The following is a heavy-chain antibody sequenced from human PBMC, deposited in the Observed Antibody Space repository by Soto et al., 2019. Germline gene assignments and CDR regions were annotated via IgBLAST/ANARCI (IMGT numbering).Heavy chain of an antibody. Sequence: EVQLVESGGGLVQPGGSLRLSCAASGFTVSSNYMSWVRQAPGKGLEGVSVIYSGGSTYYADSVKGRFTISRHNSKNTLYLQMNSLRAEDTAVYYCARVLPSDYYCYMDVWGKGTTVTVSS. V-gene: IGHV3-53*04. CDR2: IYSGGST. J-gene: IGHJ6*03. CDR3: ARVLPSDYYCYMDV. CDR1: GFTVSSNY.